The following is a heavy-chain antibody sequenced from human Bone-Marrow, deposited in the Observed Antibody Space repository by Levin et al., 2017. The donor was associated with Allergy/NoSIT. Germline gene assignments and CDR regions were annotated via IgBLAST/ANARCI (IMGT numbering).Heavy chain of an antibody. D-gene: IGHD3-22*01. CDR3: ARENYDTSGQRLHFDS. Sequence: ASVKVSCKASGYTFTSCVISWVRQVPGQGLEWMGWSSAYNGRTKYVQNFEDRVNMTTDRSTSTAYMELRSLGSGDTAVYYCARENYDTSGQRLHFDSWGQGTLVTVSS. CDR2: SSAYNGRT. CDR1: GYTFTSCV. V-gene: IGHV1-18*01. J-gene: IGHJ4*02.